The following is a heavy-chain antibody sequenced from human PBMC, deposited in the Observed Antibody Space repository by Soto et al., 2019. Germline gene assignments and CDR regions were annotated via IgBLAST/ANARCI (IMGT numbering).Heavy chain of an antibody. CDR1: GYTFTSYD. Sequence: ASVKVSCKASGYTFTSYDINWVRQATGQGLEWMGWISAYSGNTNYAQKLQGRVTMTTDTSTSTAYMELRSLRSDDTAVYYCARDPDYDFWSGYPHTDYWGQGTLVPSPQ. J-gene: IGHJ4*02. V-gene: IGHV1-18*01. CDR3: ARDPDYDFWSGYPHTDY. D-gene: IGHD3-3*01. CDR2: ISAYSGNT.